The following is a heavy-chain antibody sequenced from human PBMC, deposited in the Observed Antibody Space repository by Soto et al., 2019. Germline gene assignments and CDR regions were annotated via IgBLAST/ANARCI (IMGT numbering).Heavy chain of an antibody. J-gene: IGHJ5*02. CDR3: ARDIYDILTGYFKHNWFDP. V-gene: IGHV1-18*01. CDR1: GYTFTSYG. CDR2: ISAYNGNT. Sequence: ASVKVSCKASGYTFTSYGISWVRQAPGQGLEWMGWISAYNGNTNYAQKLQGRVTMTTDTSTSTAYMELRSLRSDETAVYYCARDIYDILTGYFKHNWFDPWGQGTLVTVSS. D-gene: IGHD3-9*01.